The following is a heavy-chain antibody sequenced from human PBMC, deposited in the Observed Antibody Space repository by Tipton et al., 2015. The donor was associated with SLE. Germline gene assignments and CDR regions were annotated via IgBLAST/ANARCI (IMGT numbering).Heavy chain of an antibody. V-gene: IGHV4-61*02. CDR2: IYTSGST. J-gene: IGHJ6*03. CDR1: GGSISSGSYY. D-gene: IGHD1-14*01. Sequence: TLSLTCTVSGGSISSGSYYWNWIRQPAGKGLEWIGRIYTSGSTNYNPSLKSRVTISVDTSKNHFSLKLSSVTAADTAVYYCALGRTHYYYYYMDVWGKGTTVTISS. CDR3: ALGRTHYYYYYMDV.